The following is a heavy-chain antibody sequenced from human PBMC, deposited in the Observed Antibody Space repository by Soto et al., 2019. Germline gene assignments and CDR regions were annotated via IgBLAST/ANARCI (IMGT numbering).Heavy chain of an antibody. V-gene: IGHV4-31*03. CDR2: IYYSGST. CDR3: ARVDDSSGFFDY. Sequence: SETLSLTCTVSGGSISSGGYYWSWIRQHPGKGLEWIGYIYYSGSTYYNPSLKSRVTISVDTSKNQFSLKLSSVTAADTAVYYCARVDDSSGFFDYWGQGTLVTVSS. CDR1: GGSISSGGYY. J-gene: IGHJ4*02. D-gene: IGHD3-22*01.